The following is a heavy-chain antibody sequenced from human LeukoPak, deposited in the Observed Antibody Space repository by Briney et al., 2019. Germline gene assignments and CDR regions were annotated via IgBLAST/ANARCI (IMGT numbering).Heavy chain of an antibody. Sequence: GGSLRLSCAASGSTFSDYYMSWLRQAPGKGLEWVSYISSSGSTIYYADSVKGRFTISRDNAKNSLYLQMNSLRAEDTAVYYCARVWGYCSGGTCYSIPFDYWGQGTLVTVSS. J-gene: IGHJ4*02. CDR2: ISSSGSTI. D-gene: IGHD2-15*01. CDR3: ARVWGYCSGGTCYSIPFDY. V-gene: IGHV3-11*04. CDR1: GSTFSDYY.